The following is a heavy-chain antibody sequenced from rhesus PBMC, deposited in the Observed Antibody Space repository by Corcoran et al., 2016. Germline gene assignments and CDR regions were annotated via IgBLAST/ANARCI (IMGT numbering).Heavy chain of an antibody. CDR1: GYSLSRGYG. Sequence: QVQLQESGPGLVKPSETLSLTCAVSGYSLSRGYGWSWTRQPHGKWLEWIGYICGSSGSTNYNPSLKSRVTISKDTSKNQFSLKLSSVTAADTAVYYCAICDGIFDYWGQGVLVTVSS. CDR2: ICGSSGST. J-gene: IGHJ4*01. CDR3: AICDGIFDY. D-gene: IGHD2-27*01. V-gene: IGHV4-127*01.